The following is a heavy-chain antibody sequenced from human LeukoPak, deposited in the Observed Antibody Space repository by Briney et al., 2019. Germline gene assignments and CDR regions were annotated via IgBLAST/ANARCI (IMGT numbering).Heavy chain of an antibody. CDR2: ISYDGSNK. V-gene: IGHV3-30*04. D-gene: IGHD2-2*01. J-gene: IGHJ4*02. CDR3: ARDLSDRSQLQWGGTFDY. CDR1: GFTFSSYA. Sequence: PGGSLRLSCAASGFTFSSYAMHWVRQAPGKGLEWVAVISYDGSNKYYADSVKGRFTISRDNSKNTLYLQMNSLRAEDTAVYYCARDLSDRSQLQWGGTFDYWGQGTLVTVSS.